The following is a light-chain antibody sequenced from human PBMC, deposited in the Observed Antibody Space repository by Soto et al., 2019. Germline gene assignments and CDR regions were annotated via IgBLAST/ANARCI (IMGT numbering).Light chain of an antibody. CDR1: PSVSSSY. CDR2: GAS. CDR3: QQYDSSFKWT. V-gene: IGKV3-20*01. J-gene: IGKJ1*01. Sequence: EIELPPSPGTLSLPPGASASLSWRARPSVSSSYLAWYQQNPCQAHRLLIYGASSRATGIPDRFSGSGSGTDFTLTISRMEAEDFVVYYGQQYDSSFKWTFGQGTKVDIK.